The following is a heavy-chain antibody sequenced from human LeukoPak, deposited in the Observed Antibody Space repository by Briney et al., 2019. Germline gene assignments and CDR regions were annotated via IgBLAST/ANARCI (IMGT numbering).Heavy chain of an antibody. CDR1: GFTFSSYS. Sequence: GGSLRLSCAASGFTFSSYSMNWVRQAPGKGLEWVSSISSGSRYIYYADSVKGRFTISRDNAKNSLYLQMNSLRGEDTAVYYCARGPSGWYYFDYWGQGTLVTVSS. D-gene: IGHD6-19*01. V-gene: IGHV3-21*01. J-gene: IGHJ4*02. CDR2: ISSGSRYI. CDR3: ARGPSGWYYFDY.